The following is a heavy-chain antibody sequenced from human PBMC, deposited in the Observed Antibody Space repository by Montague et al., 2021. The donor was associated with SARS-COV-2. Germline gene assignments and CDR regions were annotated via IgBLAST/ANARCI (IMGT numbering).Heavy chain of an antibody. V-gene: IGHV1-18*01. J-gene: IGHJ6*02. CDR2: ISAYKGNT. CDR3: ARDWNSGYAWNYYYGMDV. CDR1: GYTFTSYG. Sequence: SVKVSCKASGYTFTSYGISLVRQAPEQGLEWMGWISAYKGNTNYSQKLQGRVTMTTDTSTSTAYMEVRSLRSDDTAVYYCARDWNSGYAWNYYYGMDVWGRETTVTVSS. D-gene: IGHD5-12*01.